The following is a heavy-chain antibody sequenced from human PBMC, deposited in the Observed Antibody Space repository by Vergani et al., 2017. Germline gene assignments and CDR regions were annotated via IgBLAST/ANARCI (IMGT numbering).Heavy chain of an antibody. Sequence: QVQLQESGPGLVKPSQTLSLTCTVSGGSISSGGYYWSWIRQHPGKGLEWIGYIYYSGSTYYNPSLKSRVTISVDTSKNQFSLKPSSVTAADTAVYYCARGGGRLEWLSYNWFDPWGQGTLVTVSS. CDR1: GGSISSGGYY. CDR3: ARGGGRLEWLSYNWFDP. D-gene: IGHD3-3*01. CDR2: IYYSGST. J-gene: IGHJ5*02. V-gene: IGHV4-31*03.